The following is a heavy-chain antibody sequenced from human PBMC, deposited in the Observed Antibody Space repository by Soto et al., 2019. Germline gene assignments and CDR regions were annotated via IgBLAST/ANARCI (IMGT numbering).Heavy chain of an antibody. V-gene: IGHV4-4*02. D-gene: IGHD6-13*01. CDR2: IYHSGST. Sequence: SETLSLTCAVSGGSISSSNWWSWVRQPPGKGLEWIGEIYHSGSTNYNPSLKSRVTISVDKSKSQFSLKLSSVTAADTAVYYCARAAMGGSSWPFDYWGQGTLVTVS. CDR1: GGSISSSNW. CDR3: ARAAMGGSSWPFDY. J-gene: IGHJ4*02.